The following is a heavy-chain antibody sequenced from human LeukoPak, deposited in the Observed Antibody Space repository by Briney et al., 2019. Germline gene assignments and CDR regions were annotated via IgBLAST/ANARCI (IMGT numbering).Heavy chain of an antibody. CDR2: INPSGGST. V-gene: IGHV1-46*01. J-gene: IGHJ4*02. Sequence: GASVKVSCKASGYTFTSYYIHLVRQAPGQGLEWMGIINPSGGSTTYAQKFQGRVSMTRDTSTSTVYMELSSLRSEDTAVYYCARFHSGSGTNKYFDYWGQGTLVTVSS. CDR1: GYTFTSYY. D-gene: IGHD3-10*01. CDR3: ARFHSGSGTNKYFDY.